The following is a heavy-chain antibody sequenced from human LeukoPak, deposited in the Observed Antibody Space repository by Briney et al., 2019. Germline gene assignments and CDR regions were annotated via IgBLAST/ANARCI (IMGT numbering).Heavy chain of an antibody. Sequence: PGGSLRLSCAASGFTFSSYSMNWVRQAPGKGLEWVSSISSSSSYIYYADSVKGRFTISRDNAKNSLYPQMNSLRAEDTAVYYCAREPAATGNWFDPWGQGTLVTVSS. CDR2: ISSSSSYI. V-gene: IGHV3-21*01. D-gene: IGHD2-2*01. J-gene: IGHJ5*02. CDR1: GFTFSSYS. CDR3: AREPAATGNWFDP.